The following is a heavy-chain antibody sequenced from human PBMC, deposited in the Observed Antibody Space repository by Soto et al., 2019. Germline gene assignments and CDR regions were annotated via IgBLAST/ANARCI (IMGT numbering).Heavy chain of an antibody. CDR3: ARVKRGYSSSWYPNYYYGMDV. CDR2: ISAYNGNT. CDR1: GYTFTSYG. J-gene: IGHJ6*02. Sequence: ASVKVSCKASGYTFTSYGTSWVRQAPGQGLEWMGWISAYNGNTNYAQKLQGRVTMTTDTSTSTAYMELRSLRSDDTAVYYCARVKRGYSSSWYPNYYYGMDVWG. D-gene: IGHD6-13*01. V-gene: IGHV1-18*01.